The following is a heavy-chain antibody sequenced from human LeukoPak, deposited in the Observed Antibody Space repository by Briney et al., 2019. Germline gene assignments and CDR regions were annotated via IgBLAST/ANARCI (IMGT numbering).Heavy chain of an antibody. CDR2: INPNSGGT. Sequence: ASVKVSCKASGYTFTGYYMHWVRQAPGQGLEWMGWINPNSGGTNYAQKFQGRVTMTEDTSTDTAYMELSSLRSEDTAVYYCATAPEWGREDAFDIWGQGTMVTVSS. V-gene: IGHV1-2*02. J-gene: IGHJ3*02. CDR3: ATAPEWGREDAFDI. CDR1: GYTFTGYY. D-gene: IGHD3-16*01.